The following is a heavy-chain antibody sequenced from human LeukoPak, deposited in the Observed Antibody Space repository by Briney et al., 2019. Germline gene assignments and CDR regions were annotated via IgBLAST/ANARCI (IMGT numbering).Heavy chain of an antibody. D-gene: IGHD1-26*01. J-gene: IGHJ4*02. V-gene: IGHV1-69*05. CDR1: AGTFSSYA. CDR3: ARESWRGSSTG. Sequence: SGKVFCKASAGTFSSYAISWVRQAPGQGLVWLGGIIPIFGTATYAQNLHGRVAVTTDDSTSFAHMELLSLILECLSVCIGARESWRGSSTGWGQGTLVTVSS. CDR2: IIPIFGTA.